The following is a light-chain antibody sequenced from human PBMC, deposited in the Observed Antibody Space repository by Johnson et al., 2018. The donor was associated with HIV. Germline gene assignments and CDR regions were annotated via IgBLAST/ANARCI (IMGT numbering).Light chain of an antibody. V-gene: IGLV1-51*02. CDR2: ENN. Sequence: QSVLTQPPSVSAAPGQKVTISCSGNNSNIGNNYVSWYQQLPETAPKLLIYENNKRPSGIPDRFSGSKSGTSATLGITGLLTGDEADHYCATWDTSLSAGGVFGTGTKVTVL. J-gene: IGLJ1*01. CDR1: NSNIGNNY. CDR3: ATWDTSLSAGGV.